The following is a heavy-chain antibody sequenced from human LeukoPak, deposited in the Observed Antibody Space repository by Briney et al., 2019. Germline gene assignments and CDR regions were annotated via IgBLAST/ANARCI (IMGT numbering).Heavy chain of an antibody. CDR1: GFTFDDYA. CDR2: ISWDGGST. J-gene: IGHJ3*02. Sequence: PGGSLRLSCAASGFTFDDYAMHWVRQAPGKGLEWVSLISWDGGSTYYADSVKGRFTISRDNSKNSLYLQMNSLRAEDTALYYCAKDIGITMIDYAFDIWGQGTMVTVSS. D-gene: IGHD3-22*01. CDR3: AKDIGITMIDYAFDI. V-gene: IGHV3-43D*03.